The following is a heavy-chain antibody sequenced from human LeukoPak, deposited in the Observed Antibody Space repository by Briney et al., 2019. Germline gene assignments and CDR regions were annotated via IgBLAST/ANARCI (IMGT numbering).Heavy chain of an antibody. J-gene: IGHJ4*02. Sequence: SETLSLTCAVYGGSFSGYYWSWICQPPGKGLEWIGIIYYSGSTYSNPSLKSRVTISVDTSKNQFSLKLSSVTAADTAVYYCARDLAYYDSSGYYSNYWGQGTLVTVSS. CDR2: IYYSGST. CDR1: GGSFSGYY. CDR3: ARDLAYYDSSGYYSNY. V-gene: IGHV4-34*01. D-gene: IGHD3-22*01.